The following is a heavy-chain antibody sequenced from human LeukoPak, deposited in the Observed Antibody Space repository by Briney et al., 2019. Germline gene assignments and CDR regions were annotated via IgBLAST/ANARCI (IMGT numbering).Heavy chain of an antibody. J-gene: IGHJ1*01. CDR1: GGSCSSYY. V-gene: IGHV4-34*01. Sequence: SETLSLTCVVSGGSCSSYYWSWIRQPPGKGLEWIGEINHSGSTNYHPSLKGRVTLSVDTSKTQSVLKLSYLTAADTAVYYCALSYNYGLEYFQHWGQGTLVTVSS. CDR2: INHSGST. CDR3: ALSYNYGLEYFQH. D-gene: IGHD5-18*01.